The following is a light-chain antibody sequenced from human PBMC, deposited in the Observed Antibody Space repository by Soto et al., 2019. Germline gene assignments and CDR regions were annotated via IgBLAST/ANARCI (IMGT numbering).Light chain of an antibody. V-gene: IGKV3-20*01. CDR2: DTS. CDR1: QGIGDT. Sequence: TMLTQPPTTLSVSPGGGATVSGTPSQGIGDTLAWYQHKPGQTPRLLIYDTSTRATGVPARFSGSGSGTDFTLTISGLEPEDFAVYYCQQYDSSPPITFGQGTRLEIK. J-gene: IGKJ5*01. CDR3: QQYDSSPPIT.